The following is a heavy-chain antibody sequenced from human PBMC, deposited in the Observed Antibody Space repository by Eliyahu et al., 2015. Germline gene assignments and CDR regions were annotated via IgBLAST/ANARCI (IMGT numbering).Heavy chain of an antibody. CDR1: GXSXKSSSYS. V-gene: IGHV4-39*01. CDR2: IYYGGST. D-gene: IGHD3-16*01. CDR3: ARVNMITFGGVIDY. Sequence: QLQLQESGPGLVEPSETLSLTCTXXGXSXKSSSYSWGWIRQTPGKGLEWIGIIYYGGSTYYNPSLKSRVTMSVDTSKNQFSLKLSSVTAADTAVYFCARVNMITFGGVIDYWGQGTLASVSS. J-gene: IGHJ4*02.